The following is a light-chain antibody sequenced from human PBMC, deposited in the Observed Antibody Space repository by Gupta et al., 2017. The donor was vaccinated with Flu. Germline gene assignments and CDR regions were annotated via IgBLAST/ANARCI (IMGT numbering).Light chain of an antibody. CDR1: SSDIGAYNF. V-gene: IGLV2-14*01. J-gene: IGLJ3*02. CDR3: SSYTTSSTRV. CDR2: EVS. Sequence: SALTPPASVSGSPGQSITISCTGTSSDIGAYNFVSWYQQDPGKAPNLMIYEVSRRPAGVANRFSGSKSGKTASLTISGRKEEDEADYYCSSYTTSSTRVFGGGTKVTVL.